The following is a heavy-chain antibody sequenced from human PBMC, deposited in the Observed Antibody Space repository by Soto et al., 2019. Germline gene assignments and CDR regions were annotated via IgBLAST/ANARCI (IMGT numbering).Heavy chain of an antibody. V-gene: IGHV3-20*04. J-gene: IGHJ6*02. CDR1: GFTFDDYG. D-gene: IGHD3-10*01. CDR2: INWNGGST. Sequence: EVQLVEPGGGVVRPGGSLRLSCAASGFTFDDYGMSWVRQAPGKGLEWVSGINWNGGSTGYADSVKGRFTISRDNAKNSLYLQMNSLRAEDTALYYCARAREGQWFGEFYGMDVWGQGTTVTVSS. CDR3: ARAREGQWFGEFYGMDV.